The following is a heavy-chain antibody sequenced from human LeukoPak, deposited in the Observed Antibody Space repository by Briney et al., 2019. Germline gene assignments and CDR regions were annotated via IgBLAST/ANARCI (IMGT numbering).Heavy chain of an antibody. D-gene: IGHD6-19*01. CDR2: INAGNGNT. CDR3: ARGKGGQWLGTVGYYYGMDV. J-gene: IGHJ6*02. V-gene: IGHV1-3*01. Sequence: ASVKVSCTASGYTFTSYAMHWVRQAPGQRLEWMGWINAGNGNTKYSQKFQGRVTITRDTSASTAYMELSSLRSEDTAVYYCARGKGGQWLGTVGYYYGMDVWGQGTTVTVSS. CDR1: GYTFTSYA.